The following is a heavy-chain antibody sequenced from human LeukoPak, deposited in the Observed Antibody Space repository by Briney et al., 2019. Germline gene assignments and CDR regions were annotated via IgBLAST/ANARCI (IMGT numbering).Heavy chain of an antibody. CDR2: ISGSGGST. CDR1: GFTFSSYA. Sequence: GGSLRLSCAASGFTFSSYAMSWVRQAPGKGVEWVSAISGSGGSTYYADSVKGRFTISRDNSKKTLYMQMNSLRAEDTAVSYCAKEGHYYDSSGYQGVLYYFDYWGQGTLVTVSS. V-gene: IGHV3-23*01. CDR3: AKEGHYYDSSGYQGVLYYFDY. D-gene: IGHD3-22*01. J-gene: IGHJ4*02.